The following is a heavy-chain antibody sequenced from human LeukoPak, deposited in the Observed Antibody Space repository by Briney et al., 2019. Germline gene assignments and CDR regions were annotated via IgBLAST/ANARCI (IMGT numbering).Heavy chain of an antibody. Sequence: GGSLRLSCAASGFTFCSYGMYGVRQAPGKGREWVAVISYEGSNEYYADSAKGRFTISGDNSKNTLYLQMNSVRGEDTAVYYCVKVQQTYSSSWYYFDFWGQGTLVTVSS. CDR3: VKVQQTYSSSWYYFDF. J-gene: IGHJ4*02. V-gene: IGHV3-30*18. CDR2: ISYEGSNE. D-gene: IGHD6-13*01. CDR1: GFTFCSYG.